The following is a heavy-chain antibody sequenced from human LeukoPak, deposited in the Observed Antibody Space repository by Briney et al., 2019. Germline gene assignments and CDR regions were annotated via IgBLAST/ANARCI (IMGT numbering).Heavy chain of an antibody. J-gene: IGHJ3*02. V-gene: IGHV3-33*08. CDR2: IWYDGSNK. Sequence: QTGGSLRLSCAASGFTFSSYSMNWVRQAPGKGLEWVAVIWYDGSNKYYADSVKGRFTISGDNSKNTLYLQMNSLRAEDTAVYYCAIIVDTAMADSPNAFDIWGQGTMVTVSS. D-gene: IGHD5-18*01. CDR1: GFTFSSYS. CDR3: AIIVDTAMADSPNAFDI.